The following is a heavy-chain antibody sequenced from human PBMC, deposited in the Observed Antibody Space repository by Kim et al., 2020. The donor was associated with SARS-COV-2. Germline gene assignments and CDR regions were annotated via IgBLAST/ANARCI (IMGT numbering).Heavy chain of an antibody. CDR3: ARIDILRYFDWPPNWFDP. J-gene: IGHJ5*02. D-gene: IGHD3-9*01. CDR2: FFSSGNT. V-gene: IGHV4-39*01. Sequence: SETLSLTCTVSGDSINSTYYWGWIRQPPGKGLDWIGSFFSSGNTYYNPSLKSRVTISADTSGNQFYLRLTSVTAADTAVYYCARIDILRYFDWPPNWFDPWGQGILVTVSS. CDR1: GDSINSTYY.